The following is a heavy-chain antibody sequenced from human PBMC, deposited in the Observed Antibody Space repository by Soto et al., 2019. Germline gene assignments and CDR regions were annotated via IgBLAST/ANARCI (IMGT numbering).Heavy chain of an antibody. Sequence: SETLSLTCTVSGGSISSSSYYWGWIRQPPGKGLEWIGSIYYSGSTYYNPSLKSRVTISVDTSKNQFSLKLSSVTAADTAVYYCARQRDIVVVPAAFFDYWGQGTLVTVSS. V-gene: IGHV4-39*01. CDR3: ARQRDIVVVPAAFFDY. CDR1: GGSISSSSYY. D-gene: IGHD2-2*01. CDR2: IYYSGST. J-gene: IGHJ4*02.